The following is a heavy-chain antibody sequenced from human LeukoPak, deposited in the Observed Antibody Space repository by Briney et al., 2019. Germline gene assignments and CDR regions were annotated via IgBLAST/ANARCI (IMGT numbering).Heavy chain of an antibody. CDR3: ARERVSSWYLSYYYYYYMDV. CDR2: ISYDGSNK. V-gene: IGHV3-30*03. CDR1: GFTFSSYG. J-gene: IGHJ6*03. D-gene: IGHD6-13*01. Sequence: GGSLRLSCAASGFTFSSYGMHWVRQAPGKGLEWVAVISYDGSNKYYADSVKGRFTISRDNAKNSLYLQMNSLRAEDTALYYCARERVSSWYLSYYYYYYMDVWGKGTTVTVSS.